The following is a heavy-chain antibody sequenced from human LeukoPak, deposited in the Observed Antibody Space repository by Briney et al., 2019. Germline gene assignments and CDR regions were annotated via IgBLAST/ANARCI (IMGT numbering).Heavy chain of an antibody. CDR1: GGTFSSYA. CDR3: ARDSRYYDFWSGYRGGDAFDI. J-gene: IGHJ3*02. CDR2: IIPILGTA. D-gene: IGHD3-3*01. V-gene: IGHV1-69*13. Sequence: SVKVSCKASGGTFSSYAISWVRQAPGQGLEWMGGIIPILGTANYAQKFQGRVTITADESTSTAYMELSSLRSEDTAVYYCARDSRYYDFWSGYRGGDAFDIWGQGTMVTVSS.